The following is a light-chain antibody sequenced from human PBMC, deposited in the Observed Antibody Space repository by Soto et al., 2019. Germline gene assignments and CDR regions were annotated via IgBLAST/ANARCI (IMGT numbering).Light chain of an antibody. CDR1: SSDVGAYDY. V-gene: IGLV2-14*03. J-gene: IGLJ1*01. CDR2: DVS. Sequence: QSALTQPASVSGSPGQSITISCTGTSSDVGAYDYVSWYQQHPGAVPKLMIFDVSDRPSGVSNRFSGSKSGNTASLTISGLQAEDAADYYCSSFTTSTAYVFGTGTKLTVL. CDR3: SSFTTSTAYV.